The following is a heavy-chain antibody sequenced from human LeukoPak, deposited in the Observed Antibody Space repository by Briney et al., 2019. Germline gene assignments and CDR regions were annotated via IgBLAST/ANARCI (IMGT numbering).Heavy chain of an antibody. V-gene: IGHV3-48*03. CDR2: ISSSGSTI. CDR1: GFTFSSYE. CDR3: AREGYSGYEIEFDY. D-gene: IGHD5-12*01. J-gene: IGHJ4*02. Sequence: GGSLRLSCAASGFTFSSYEMSWVRQAPGKGLEWVSYISSSGSTIYYADSVKGRFTISRDNAKNSLYLQMNSLRAEDTAVYYCAREGYSGYEIEFDYWGQGTLVTVSS.